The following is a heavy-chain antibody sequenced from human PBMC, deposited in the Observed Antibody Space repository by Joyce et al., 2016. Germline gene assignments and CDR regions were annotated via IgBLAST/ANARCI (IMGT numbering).Heavy chain of an antibody. Sequence: QVQLQQWGAGLLKPSETLSLTCAVYGGSFSDYYWSWIRQPPGKGLEWIGEINHGGRTIYNPSLKSRVTIPVDTSKNQFSRKLNSVTAADTAVYYCARGGFKGTRGTRRSHYFDYWGQGTLLTVSS. CDR1: GGSFSDYY. J-gene: IGHJ4*02. D-gene: IGHD4-11*01. V-gene: IGHV4-34*01. CDR3: ARGGFKGTRGTRRSHYFDY. CDR2: INHGGRT.